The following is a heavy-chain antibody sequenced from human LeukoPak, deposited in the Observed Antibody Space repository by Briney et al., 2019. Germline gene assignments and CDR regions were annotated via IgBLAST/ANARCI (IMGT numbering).Heavy chain of an antibody. Sequence: PGGSLRLSCAASGFTFSTYWMHWVRQAPGKGLVWLSRIKSDGSTNYADSVKGRFTISRDNAKNTVSLQMNSLRPEDTGVYYCARAPSEIGGYYPEYFRHWGQGTLVTVSS. CDR3: ARAPSEIGGYYPEYFRH. V-gene: IGHV3-74*01. J-gene: IGHJ1*01. CDR1: GFTFSTYW. D-gene: IGHD3-22*01. CDR2: IKSDGST.